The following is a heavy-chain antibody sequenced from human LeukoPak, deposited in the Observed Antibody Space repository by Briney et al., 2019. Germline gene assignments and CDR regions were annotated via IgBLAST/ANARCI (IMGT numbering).Heavy chain of an antibody. D-gene: IGHD3-16*02. J-gene: IGHJ4*02. CDR2: IDPSGYT. V-gene: IGHV4-34*10. Sequence: SETLSLTCGVHGVSITGYYWSWIRQSPREALEWIGEIDPSGYTIYNPSLKSRVTVSVDTAKKQLSLGLTSLTAADTAIYYCARIRCGQTQHRCYNYWGRGALVTVSS. CDR1: GVSITGYY. CDR3: ARIRCGQTQHRCYNY.